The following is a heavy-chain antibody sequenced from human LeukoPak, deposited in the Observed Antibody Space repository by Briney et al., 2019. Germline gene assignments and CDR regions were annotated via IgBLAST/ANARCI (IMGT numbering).Heavy chain of an antibody. CDR2: IKQDGGEK. D-gene: IGHD1-26*01. CDR3: ARAYSGNYRAGDF. J-gene: IGHJ4*02. Sequence: GGSLRLSCAASGFTFSAYWMTWVREAPGKGLEWVANIKQDGGEKYYVDSVKGRFTISRDNANLYLQMHSLRAEDTAAYYCARAYSGNYRAGDFWGQGTLVTVSS. V-gene: IGHV3-7*01. CDR1: GFTFSAYW.